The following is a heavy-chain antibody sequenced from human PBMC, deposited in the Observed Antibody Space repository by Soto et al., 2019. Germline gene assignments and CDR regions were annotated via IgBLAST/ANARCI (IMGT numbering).Heavy chain of an antibody. D-gene: IGHD3-10*01. CDR1: GGTFSSYA. CDR3: GALGGFFPSYGSGSYPSFDY. V-gene: IGHV1-69*13. CDR2: IIPIFGTA. Sequence: GASVKVSCKASGGTFSSYAISWVRQAPGQGLEWMGGIIPIFGTANYAQKFQGRVTITADESTSTAYMELSSLRSEDTAVYYRGALGGFFPSYGSGSYPSFDYWGQGTLVTVSS. J-gene: IGHJ4*02.